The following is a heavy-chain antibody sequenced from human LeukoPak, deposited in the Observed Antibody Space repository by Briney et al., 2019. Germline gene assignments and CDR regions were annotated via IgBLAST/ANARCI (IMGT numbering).Heavy chain of an antibody. CDR3: ARVADYYDSSGYYFDAFDI. Sequence: SETLSLTCTVSGGSISSYYWSWIRQPPGKGLEWIGYIYYSGSTYYNPSLKSRVTISVDTSKNQFSLKLSSVTAADTAVYYCARVADYYDSSGYYFDAFDIWGQGTMVTVSS. V-gene: IGHV4-30-4*08. J-gene: IGHJ3*02. D-gene: IGHD3-22*01. CDR2: IYYSGST. CDR1: GGSISSYY.